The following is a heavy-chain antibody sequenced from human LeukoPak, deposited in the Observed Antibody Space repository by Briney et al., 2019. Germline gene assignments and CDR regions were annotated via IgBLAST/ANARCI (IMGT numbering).Heavy chain of an antibody. D-gene: IGHD3-16*01. Sequence: GGSLRLSCAASGFTFSSYSINWVRQAPGKGLEWVSYISSTSSAIYYADSVKGRFTISRDNAKNSLYLQMNSLRAEDTAVYYCARVIGSYGDSAYWGQGTLITVSS. CDR1: GFTFSSYS. J-gene: IGHJ4*02. V-gene: IGHV3-48*04. CDR3: ARVIGSYGDSAY. CDR2: ISSTSSAI.